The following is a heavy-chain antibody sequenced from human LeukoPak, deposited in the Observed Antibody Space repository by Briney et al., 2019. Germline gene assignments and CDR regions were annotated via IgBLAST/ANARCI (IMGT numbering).Heavy chain of an antibody. CDR2: INHSGST. CDR3: ARGRGSVLGY. J-gene: IGHJ4*02. CDR1: GGSIKSNNW. Sequence: PSGTLSLTCAVSGGSIKSNNWWSWVRQPPGKGLEWIGEINHSGSTNYNPSLKSRVTISVDTSKNQFSLKLSSVTAADTAVYYCARGRGSVLGYWGQGTLVTVSS. D-gene: IGHD3-16*01. V-gene: IGHV4-4*02.